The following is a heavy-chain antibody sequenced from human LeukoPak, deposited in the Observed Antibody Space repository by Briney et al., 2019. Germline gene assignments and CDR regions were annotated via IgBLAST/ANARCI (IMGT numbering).Heavy chain of an antibody. Sequence: GGSLRLSCAASGFTFSSYSMNWVRQAPGKGLEWVSYISSSGSTIYYADSVKGRFTISRDNAKNSLYLQMNSLRAEDTAVYYCARHTAMAVLDYWGQGTLVTVSS. CDR3: ARHTAMAVLDY. CDR2: ISSSGSTI. D-gene: IGHD5-18*01. V-gene: IGHV3-48*01. J-gene: IGHJ4*02. CDR1: GFTFSSYS.